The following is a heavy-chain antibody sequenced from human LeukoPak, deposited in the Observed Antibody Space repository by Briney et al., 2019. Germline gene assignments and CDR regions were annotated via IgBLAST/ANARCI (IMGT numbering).Heavy chain of an antibody. CDR1: GYTFTGYY. CDR3: ARNWNYVFLDY. Sequence: VASVKVSCKASGYTFTGYYLHWVRQAPGQGLEWVGWIDPNSGGTNYAQKFQGRVTMTRDTSISTVYMELSRLRSDDTAVYYCARNWNYVFLDYWGQGTLVTVSS. D-gene: IGHD1-7*01. CDR2: IDPNSGGT. J-gene: IGHJ4*02. V-gene: IGHV1-2*02.